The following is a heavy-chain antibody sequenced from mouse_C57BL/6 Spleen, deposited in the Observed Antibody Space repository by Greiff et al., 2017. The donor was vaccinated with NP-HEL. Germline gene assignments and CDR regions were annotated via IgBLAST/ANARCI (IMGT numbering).Heavy chain of an antibody. CDR2: IYPGDGDT. Sequence: QVQLQQSGPELVKPGASVKISCKASGYAFSSSWMNWVKPRPGKGLEWIGRIYPGDGDTNYNGKFKGKATLTADKSSNTAYMQHSSLTSEDSAVYECTTASITTVVATSFDYWGQGTTLTVSS. CDR1: GYAFSSSW. J-gene: IGHJ2*01. D-gene: IGHD1-1*01. CDR3: TTASITTVVATSFDY. V-gene: IGHV1-82*01.